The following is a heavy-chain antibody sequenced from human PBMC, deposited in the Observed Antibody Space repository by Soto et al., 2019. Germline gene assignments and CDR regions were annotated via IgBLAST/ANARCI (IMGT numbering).Heavy chain of an antibody. CDR2: IYYSGGT. Sequence: QVQLQESGPGLVKPSQTLSLTCTVSGGSISSGDYYWSWIRQPPGKGLEWIGFIYYSGGTYYKPCLKSRVTISVDTSKNKFSLNLSSVTAADTAVYYCARASTGELWVYANWFDPWGPGTLVTVSS. D-gene: IGHD3-16*01. CDR1: GGSISSGDYY. J-gene: IGHJ5*02. CDR3: ARASTGELWVYANWFDP. V-gene: IGHV4-30-4*01.